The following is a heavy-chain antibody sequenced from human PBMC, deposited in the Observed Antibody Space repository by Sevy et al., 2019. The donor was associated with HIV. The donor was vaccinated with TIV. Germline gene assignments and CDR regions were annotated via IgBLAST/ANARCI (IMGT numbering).Heavy chain of an antibody. Sequence: GGSLRLSCSASGFTFSSYAMHWVRQAPGKGLEDVSAISSNGGSTYYADSVKGRFTISRDNSKNTLYLQMSSLRAEDTAVYYCVKDEYSRRQGSFSLDYWGQGTLVTVSS. D-gene: IGHD6-6*01. CDR1: GFTFSSYA. CDR3: VKDEYSRRQGSFSLDY. J-gene: IGHJ4*02. CDR2: ISSNGGST. V-gene: IGHV3-64D*06.